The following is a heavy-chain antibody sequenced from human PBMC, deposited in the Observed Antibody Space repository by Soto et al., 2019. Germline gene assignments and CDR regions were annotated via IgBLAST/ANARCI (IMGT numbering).Heavy chain of an antibody. CDR2: IIPIFDTP. J-gene: IGHJ4*02. D-gene: IGHD3-22*01. CDR3: ARGVSAYHYDTTGYSTPYYFDY. V-gene: IGHV1-69*06. CDR1: GGTFSSYA. Sequence: QVQLVQSGAEVKKPGSSVRVSCKTSGGTFSSYAISWVRQAPGQGLVWMGGIIPIFDTPNYAQRFQGRVTITADKSTSTAYMELSSLTSEDTAVYYCARGVSAYHYDTTGYSTPYYFDYWGQGTLVTVSS.